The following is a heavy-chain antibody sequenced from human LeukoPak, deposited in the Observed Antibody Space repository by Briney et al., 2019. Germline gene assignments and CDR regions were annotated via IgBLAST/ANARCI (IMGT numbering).Heavy chain of an antibody. CDR3: ARDHYDILTGYPYDAFDI. CDR1: GGSISSYY. D-gene: IGHD3-9*01. Sequence: PSETLSLTCTVSGGSISSYYWSWIRQPPGKGLEWIGYIYYSGSTNYNPSLKSRVTISVDTSKNQFSLKLSSVTAADTAVYYCARDHYDILTGYPYDAFDIWGQGTMVTVSS. V-gene: IGHV4-59*01. CDR2: IYYSGST. J-gene: IGHJ3*02.